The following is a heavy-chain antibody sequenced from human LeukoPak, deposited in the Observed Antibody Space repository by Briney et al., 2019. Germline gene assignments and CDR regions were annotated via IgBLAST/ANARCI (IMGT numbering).Heavy chain of an antibody. V-gene: IGHV4-30-4*02. Sequence: SETLSLTCTVSGGSISSGDYYWSWIRQPPGKGLEWIGYIYYSGSTYYNPSLKSRVTISVDTSKNQFSLKLSSVTAADTAVYYCAREGAAAVDYMDVWGKGTTVTVSS. CDR1: GGSISSGDYY. D-gene: IGHD6-13*01. CDR3: AREGAAAVDYMDV. J-gene: IGHJ6*03. CDR2: IYYSGST.